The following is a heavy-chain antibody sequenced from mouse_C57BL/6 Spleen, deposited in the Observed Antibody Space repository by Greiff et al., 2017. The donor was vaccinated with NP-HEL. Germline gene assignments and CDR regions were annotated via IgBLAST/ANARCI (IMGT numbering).Heavy chain of an antibody. J-gene: IGHJ2*01. V-gene: IGHV5-4*01. CDR2: ISDGGSYT. D-gene: IGHD2-2*01. CDR3: ARDQGVTTVGFDY. Sequence: EVHLVESGGGLVKPGGSLKLSCAASGFTFSSYAMSWVRQTPEKRLEWVATISDGGSYTYYPDNVKGRFTISRDNAKNNLYLQMSHLKSEDTAMYYCARDQGVTTVGFDYWGQGTTLTVSS. CDR1: GFTFSSYA.